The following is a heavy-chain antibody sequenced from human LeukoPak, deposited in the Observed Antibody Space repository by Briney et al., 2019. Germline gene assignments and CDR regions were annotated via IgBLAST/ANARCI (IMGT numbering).Heavy chain of an antibody. Sequence: GGSLRLSCAASGFTFSNYAMSWVRQAPGKGLEWVSAISGSGGSTYYADSVKGRLTISRDNSKNTLYLQMNSLRAEDTAVYYCAKLGYYYGSGSYYTRDYWGQGTLVTVSS. CDR3: AKLGYYYGSGSYYTRDY. J-gene: IGHJ4*02. V-gene: IGHV3-23*01. D-gene: IGHD3-10*01. CDR1: GFTFSNYA. CDR2: ISGSGGST.